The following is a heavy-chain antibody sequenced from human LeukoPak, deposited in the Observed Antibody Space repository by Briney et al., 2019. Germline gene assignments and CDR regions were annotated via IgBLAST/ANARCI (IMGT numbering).Heavy chain of an antibody. CDR1: GFTFSSSA. D-gene: IGHD2-15*01. CDR2: ISNNGGYT. V-gene: IGHV3-23*01. J-gene: IGHJ4*02. CDR3: AKQLGYCSDGSCYFPY. Sequence: GGSLRLSCAASGFTFSSSAMSWVRQAPGKGLEWVSAISNNGGYTYYADSVQGRFTISRDNSKSTLCLQMNSLRAEDTAVYYCAKQLGYCSDGSCYFPYWGQGTLVTVSS.